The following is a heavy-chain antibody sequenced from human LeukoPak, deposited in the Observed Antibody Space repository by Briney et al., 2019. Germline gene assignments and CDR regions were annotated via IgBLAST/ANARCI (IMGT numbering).Heavy chain of an antibody. Sequence: GSSVKVSCKPSGGTFGSYAISWVRQAPGQGLEWVGGIIPLFGAPLYAQKFQGRVTITADERTSTVYMDLSSLRSDDTAVYYCARIAVAGTDFDYWGQGTLVTVSS. J-gene: IGHJ4*02. CDR3: ARIAVAGTDFDY. CDR2: IIPLFGAP. D-gene: IGHD6-19*01. CDR1: GGTFGSYA. V-gene: IGHV1-69*01.